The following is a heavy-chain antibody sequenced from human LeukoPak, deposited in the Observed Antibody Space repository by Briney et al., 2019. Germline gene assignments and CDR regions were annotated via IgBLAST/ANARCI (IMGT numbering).Heavy chain of an antibody. Sequence: ASVKVSCKASGYTFTAYYIHWMRQAPGQGLEWMGWINPNSGATNYAQNFQGRVTMTADTSISAAYLDLSRLRSDDSAVYYCARDPIVQAGYYYGMDVWGQGTTVTVSS. CDR1: GYTFTAYY. CDR2: INPNSGAT. D-gene: IGHD2/OR15-2a*01. J-gene: IGHJ6*02. V-gene: IGHV1-2*02. CDR3: ARDPIVQAGYYYGMDV.